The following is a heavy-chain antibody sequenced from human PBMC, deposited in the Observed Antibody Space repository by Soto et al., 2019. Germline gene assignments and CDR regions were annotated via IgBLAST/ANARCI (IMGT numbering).Heavy chain of an antibody. CDR2: IRQDGGAQ. CDR1: GFTFTTYL. Sequence: PGGSLRLSCVASGFTFTTYLLSWVRQAPWEGLEWVGNIRQDGGAQYYVDSVKGRFTISRDNSKNSLYLQMDSLRVEDTAVYYCVRGGHGSGSYLGSSWGQGLLVTVSS. D-gene: IGHD3-10*01. J-gene: IGHJ4*02. V-gene: IGHV3-7*03. CDR3: VRGGHGSGSYLGSS.